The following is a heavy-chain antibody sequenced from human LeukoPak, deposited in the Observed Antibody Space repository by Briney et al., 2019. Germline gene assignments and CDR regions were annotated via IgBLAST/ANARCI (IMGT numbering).Heavy chain of an antibody. CDR1: GFIFNYYG. V-gene: IGHV3-30*02. CDR2: IRYDGSNK. CDR3: ARALRFGETFPAY. J-gene: IGHJ4*02. Sequence: GGSLRLSCAASGFIFNYYGMHWVRQAPGKGLEWVAFIRYDGSNKYYADSVKGRFTVSRDNSKNTLYLQMKSLRAEDTAVYYCARALRFGETFPAYWGQGTLVTVSS. D-gene: IGHD3-10*01.